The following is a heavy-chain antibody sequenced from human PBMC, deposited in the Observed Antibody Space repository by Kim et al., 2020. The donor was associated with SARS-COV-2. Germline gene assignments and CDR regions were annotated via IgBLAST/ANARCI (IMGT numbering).Heavy chain of an antibody. J-gene: IGHJ4*02. CDR1: GFTFSSYA. CDR2: ISYDGSNK. D-gene: IGHD5-12*01. Sequence: GGSLRLSCAASGFTFSSYAMHWVRQAPGKGLEWVAVISYDGSNKYYADSVKGRFTISRDNSKNTLNLQMNSLRAEDTAVYYCARGNGRWLLALLDYWGQG. CDR3: ARGNGRWLLALLDY. V-gene: IGHV3-30*14.